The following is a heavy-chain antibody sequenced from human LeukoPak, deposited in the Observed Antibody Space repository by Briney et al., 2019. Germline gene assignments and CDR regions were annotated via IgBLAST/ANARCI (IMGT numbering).Heavy chain of an antibody. D-gene: IGHD5-24*01. CDR1: GFTFSSYA. CDR3: AKARDGYNYYYFDY. Sequence: GGSLRLSCAASGFTFSSYAMSWVRQAPGKGLEWVSAISGSGGSTYYADSVKGRFTISRDNSKSTLYLQMNSLRAEDTAVYYCAKARDGYNYYYFDYWGQGTLVTVSS. V-gene: IGHV3-23*01. J-gene: IGHJ4*02. CDR2: ISGSGGST.